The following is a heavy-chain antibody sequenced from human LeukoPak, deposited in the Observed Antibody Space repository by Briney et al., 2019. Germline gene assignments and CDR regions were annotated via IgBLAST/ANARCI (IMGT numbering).Heavy chain of an antibody. CDR2: INPNNGGT. CDR1: GYTFTGYY. J-gene: IGHJ4*02. V-gene: IGHV1-2*02. D-gene: IGHD2-2*03. CDR3: ARSMDIVVVPAADSSGFDY. Sequence: ASVKVSCKSSGYTFTGYYMHWVRQAPGQGLEWMGWINPNNGGTNYAQNFQGRVTMTRDTSISSAYMELSRLRSDDTAVHYCARSMDIVVVPAADSSGFDYWGQGTLVTVSS.